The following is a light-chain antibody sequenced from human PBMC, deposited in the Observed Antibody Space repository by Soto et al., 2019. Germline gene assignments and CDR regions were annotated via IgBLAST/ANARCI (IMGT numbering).Light chain of an antibody. CDR3: QQRSNWPPLT. V-gene: IGKV3-11*01. CDR1: QSVSSY. Sequence: EIVLTQSPATLSLSPGERATLSCRASQSVSSYLAWYQKKPGQAPRLLTYDASNRATGIPARFSGSGSGTDFTLTISSLEPEDFAVYYCQQRSNWPPLTFGGGTKVEIK. J-gene: IGKJ4*01. CDR2: DAS.